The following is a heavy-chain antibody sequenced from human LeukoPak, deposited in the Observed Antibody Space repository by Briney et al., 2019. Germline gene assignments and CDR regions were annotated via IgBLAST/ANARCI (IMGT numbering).Heavy chain of an antibody. Sequence: GGSLRLFCEASGFTFSSYAMSWVRQAPGKGLEWVSGVSGSGGSTYYADSVKGRFTISRDNSRNTLYLQMNSLRAEDTAVYYCAKDAAYCGGDCYWGWFDPWGQGTLVTVSS. CDR2: VSGSGGST. CDR3: AKDAAYCGGDCYWGWFDP. J-gene: IGHJ5*02. CDR1: GFTFSSYA. D-gene: IGHD2-21*02. V-gene: IGHV3-23*01.